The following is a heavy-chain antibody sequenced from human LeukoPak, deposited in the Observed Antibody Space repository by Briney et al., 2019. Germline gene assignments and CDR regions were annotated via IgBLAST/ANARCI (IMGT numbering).Heavy chain of an antibody. V-gene: IGHV3-23*01. D-gene: IGHD6-19*01. CDR1: GFTVSSNS. Sequence: PGGSLRLSCTVSGFTVSSNSMSWVRQAPGKGLEWVSAISGSGGSTYYADSVKGRFTISRDNSKNTLYLQMNSLRAEDTAVYYCAKKGSGWYPYAFDIWGQGTMVTVSS. CDR3: AKKGSGWYPYAFDI. CDR2: ISGSGGST. J-gene: IGHJ3*02.